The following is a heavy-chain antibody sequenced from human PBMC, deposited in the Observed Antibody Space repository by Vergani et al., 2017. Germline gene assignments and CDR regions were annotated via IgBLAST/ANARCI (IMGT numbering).Heavy chain of an antibody. Sequence: QVQLQESGPGLVKPSETLFLTCTVSGYSISSGYYWAWIRQPPGKGLEWSGGIYHSGSTYYNPSCKSRVTISVDTSTNQFSLKLSSVTAAATAVYYSARAGSNSSGRPFDYWGQGTLVTVSS. CDR1: GYSISSGYY. CDR2: IYHSGST. CDR3: ARAGSNSSGRPFDY. D-gene: IGHD6-19*01. V-gene: IGHV4-38-2*02. J-gene: IGHJ4*02.